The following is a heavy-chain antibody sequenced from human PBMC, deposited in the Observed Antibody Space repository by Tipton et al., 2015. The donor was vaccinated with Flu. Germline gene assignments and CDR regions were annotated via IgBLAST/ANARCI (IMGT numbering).Heavy chain of an antibody. J-gene: IGHJ4*02. CDR2: IYYNGNT. D-gene: IGHD3-16*01. Sequence: TLSLTCSVSGDSMSTDDFSWSWIRQPPGKALEWIGYIYYNGNTFYNPSFRSRVSMSIDRSKTEFSLKLKSVTAADTAVYFCSRGLATFGPSTPFDHWGQGALVTVSS. CDR3: SRGLATFGPSTPFDH. CDR1: GDSMSTDDFS. V-gene: IGHV4-30-2*01.